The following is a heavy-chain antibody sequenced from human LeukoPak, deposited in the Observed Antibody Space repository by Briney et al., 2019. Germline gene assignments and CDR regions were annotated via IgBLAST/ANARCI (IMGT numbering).Heavy chain of an antibody. CDR1: GFTFSIYA. Sequence: GGSLRLSCAASGFTFSIYAMSWVRQAPGKGLEWVSVISSSGGSTYYADSVKGRFTISRDNAKNSLYLQMNSLRAEDTAVYYCARDRWELSKIGGFDYWGQGPLATVSS. D-gene: IGHD1-26*01. CDR3: ARDRWELSKIGGFDY. CDR2: ISSSGGST. V-gene: IGHV3-23*01. J-gene: IGHJ4*02.